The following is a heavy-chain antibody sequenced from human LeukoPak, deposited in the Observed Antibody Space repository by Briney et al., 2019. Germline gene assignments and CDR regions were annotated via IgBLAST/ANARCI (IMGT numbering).Heavy chain of an antibody. CDR3: ARGMVGYCSSTSCREFDP. V-gene: IGHV4-34*01. D-gene: IGHD2-2*01. J-gene: IGHJ5*02. CDR1: GGSFSGYY. Sequence: PSETLSLTCAVYGGSFSGYYWSWIRQPPGKGLEWIGEINHSGSTSYNPSLKSRVTISVDTSKNQFSLKLSSVTAADTAVYYCARGMVGYCSSTSCREFDPWGQETLVTVSS. CDR2: INHSGST.